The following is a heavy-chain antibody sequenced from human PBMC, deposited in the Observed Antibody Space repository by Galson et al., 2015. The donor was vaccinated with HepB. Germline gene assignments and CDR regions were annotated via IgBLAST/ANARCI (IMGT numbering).Heavy chain of an antibody. D-gene: IGHD2-15*01. CDR1: GFTVSSNY. CDR3: ARGEGWYGEANWFDP. V-gene: IGHV3-66*02. CDR2: IYSGGST. Sequence: SLRLSCAASGFTVSSNYMSWVRQAPGKGLEWVSVIYSGGSTYYADSVKGRFTISRDNSKNTLYLQMNSLRAEDTAVYYCARGEGWYGEANWFDPWGQGTLVTVSS. J-gene: IGHJ5*02.